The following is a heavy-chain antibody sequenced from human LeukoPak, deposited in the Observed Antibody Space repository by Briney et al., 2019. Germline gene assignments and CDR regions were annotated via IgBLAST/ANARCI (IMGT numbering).Heavy chain of an antibody. V-gene: IGHV1-18*01. Sequence: GASVKVSCKASGYTFTSYGISWVRQAPGQGLEWMGWISAYNGNTNYAQKLQGTVTMTRDTSISTAYMELSRLRSDDTAVYYCARRDSPWGQGTMVTVSS. CDR1: GYTFTSYG. CDR2: ISAYNGNT. CDR3: ARRDSP. J-gene: IGHJ3*01. D-gene: IGHD2-15*01.